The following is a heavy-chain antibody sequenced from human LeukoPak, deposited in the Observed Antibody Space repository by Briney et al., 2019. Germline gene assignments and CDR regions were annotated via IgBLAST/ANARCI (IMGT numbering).Heavy chain of an antibody. D-gene: IGHD5-18*01. J-gene: IGHJ6*02. V-gene: IGHV3-23*01. CDR3: AKDPRIQLWFVRASGSYYGMDV. CDR1: GFTFSSYA. CDR2: ISGSGGST. Sequence: PGASLRLSCAASGFTFSSYAMSWVRQAPGKGLEWVSAISGSGGSTYYADSVKGRFTIPRDNSKNTLYLQMNSLRAEDTAVYYCAKDPRIQLWFVRASGSYYGMDVWGQGTTVTVSS.